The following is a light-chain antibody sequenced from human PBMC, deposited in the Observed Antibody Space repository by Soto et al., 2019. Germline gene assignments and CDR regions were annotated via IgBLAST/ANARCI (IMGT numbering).Light chain of an antibody. CDR3: QSYDSSLSGGV. CDR1: SSNIWAGHD. CDR2: GNN. V-gene: IGLV1-40*03. J-gene: IGLJ1*01. Sequence: QSALTQPPSVSGAPGQRLTISCTGSSSNIWAGHDVHWYQQLPGTAPKLVIFGNNNRPSGVPDRFSGSKSGVSASLAISGLLAEDEADYYCQSYDSSLSGGVFGTGTKVTVL.